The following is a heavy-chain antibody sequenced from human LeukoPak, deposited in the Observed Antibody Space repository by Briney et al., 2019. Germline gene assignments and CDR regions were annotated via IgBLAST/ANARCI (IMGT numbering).Heavy chain of an antibody. Sequence: SQTLSLTCAISGDSVSSKGAAWNWIRQSPSRGLEWLGRTFYRSKWFYDYAPSLGSRITIYADTSKNQYSLQLSSVTPEDTAVYFCARDSAIGLDALDIWGHGTLVTVSS. D-gene: IGHD2-2*02. CDR2: TFYRSKWFY. CDR3: ARDSAIGLDALDI. CDR1: GDSVSSKGAA. J-gene: IGHJ3*02. V-gene: IGHV6-1*01.